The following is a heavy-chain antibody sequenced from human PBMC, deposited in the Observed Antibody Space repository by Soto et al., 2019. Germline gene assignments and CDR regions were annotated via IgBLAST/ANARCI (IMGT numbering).Heavy chain of an antibody. CDR3: ARDLEPGIAAAGPKGT. V-gene: IGHV1-18*01. D-gene: IGHD6-13*01. Sequence: GASAEPSWKDCGYRKASYGRRWVRQAKRQGLEWMGWISAYNGNTNYAQKLQGRVTMTTDTSTSTAYMELRSLRSDDTAVYYCARDLEPGIAAAGPKGTWGQGTLVTVSS. J-gene: IGHJ5*02. CDR1: GYRKASYG. CDR2: ISAYNGNT.